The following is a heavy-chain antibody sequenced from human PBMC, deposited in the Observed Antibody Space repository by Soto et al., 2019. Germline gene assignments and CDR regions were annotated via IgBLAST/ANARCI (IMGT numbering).Heavy chain of an antibody. J-gene: IGHJ5*02. D-gene: IGHD3-10*02. CDR3: ARVGIEDYLPVVGLRDPNWFDP. CDR2: ISSSSSYI. CDR1: GFTFSSYS. Sequence: EVQLVESGGGLVKPGGSLRLSCAASGFTFSSYSMNWVRQAPGKGLEWVSSISSSSSYIYYADSVKGRFTISRDNAKNSLYLQMNSLRAEDTAVYYCARVGIEDYLPVVGLRDPNWFDPWGQGTLVTVSS. V-gene: IGHV3-21*01.